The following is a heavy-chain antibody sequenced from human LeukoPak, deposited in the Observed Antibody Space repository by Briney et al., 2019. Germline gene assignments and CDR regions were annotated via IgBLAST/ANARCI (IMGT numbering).Heavy chain of an antibody. J-gene: IGHJ5*02. CDR2: INPSGGST. CDR3: ARTVRAESGRAAQPRSNWFDP. CDR1: GYTSTSYY. V-gene: IGHV1-46*01. D-gene: IGHD2-15*01. Sequence: ASVKVSCKASGYTSTSYYMHWVRQAPGQGLEWMGIINPSGGSTSYAQKFQGRVTMTRDTSTSTVYMELSSLRSEDTAVYYCARTVRAESGRAAQPRSNWFDPWGQGTLVTVSS.